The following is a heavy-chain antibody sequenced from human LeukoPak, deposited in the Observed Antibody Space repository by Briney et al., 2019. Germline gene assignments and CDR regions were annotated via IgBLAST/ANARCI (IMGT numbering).Heavy chain of an antibody. V-gene: IGHV3-21*01. D-gene: IGHD6-6*01. CDR2: ISSSSSYI. J-gene: IGHJ4*02. CDR1: GFTFSSYS. CDR3: ARVVFGSSSVGYYFDY. Sequence: GGSLRLSCAASGFTFSSYSMNWVRQAPGKWLEWVSSISSSSSYIYYADSVKGRFTISRDNAKNSLYLQMNSLRAEDTAVYYCARVVFGSSSVGYYFDYWGQGTLVTVSS.